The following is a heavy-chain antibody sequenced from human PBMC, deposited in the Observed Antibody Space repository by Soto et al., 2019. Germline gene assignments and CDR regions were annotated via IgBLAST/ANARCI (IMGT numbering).Heavy chain of an antibody. CDR3: AREGFSGSYFPG. Sequence: QVQLVQSGAEVKKPGSSVRVSCKASGGTLSSYAISWVRQAPGQGLEWMGGLIPMFNTANYAQKFQGRVTITGAESTSTAYKELCSVFSVDTAVYFCAREGFSGSYFPGWGKGTLVTVSS. CDR1: GGTLSSYA. J-gene: IGHJ4*02. V-gene: IGHV1-69*01. D-gene: IGHD1-26*01. CDR2: LIPMFNTA.